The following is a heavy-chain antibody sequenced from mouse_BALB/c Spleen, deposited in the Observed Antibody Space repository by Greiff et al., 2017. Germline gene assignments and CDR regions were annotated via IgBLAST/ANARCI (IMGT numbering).Heavy chain of an antibody. D-gene: IGHD2-3*01. CDR1: GFSLTGYG. CDR3: ARSPDGYYPPYAMDY. J-gene: IGHJ4*01. CDR2: IWGDGST. V-gene: IGHV2-6-7*01. Sequence: VKLVESGPGLVAPSQSLSITCTVPGFSLTGYGVNWVRQPPGKGLEWLGMIWGDGSTDYNSALKSRLSISKDNSKSQVFLKMNSLQTDDTARYYCARSPDGYYPPYAMDYWGQGTSVTVSS.